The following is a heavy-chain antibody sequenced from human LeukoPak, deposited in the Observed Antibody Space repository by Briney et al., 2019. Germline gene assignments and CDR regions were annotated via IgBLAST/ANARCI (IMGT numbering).Heavy chain of an antibody. J-gene: IGHJ4*02. CDR2: IYHSGST. V-gene: IGHV4-30-2*01. CDR3: AREGYSYGHDY. Sequence: SETLSLTCAVSGGSISSGGYSWSWIRQPPGKGLEWIGYIYHSGSTYYNPSLKSRVTVSVDKSKNQFSLKLSSVTAADTAVYYCAREGYSYGHDYWGQGTLVTVSS. CDR1: GGSISSGGYS. D-gene: IGHD5-18*01.